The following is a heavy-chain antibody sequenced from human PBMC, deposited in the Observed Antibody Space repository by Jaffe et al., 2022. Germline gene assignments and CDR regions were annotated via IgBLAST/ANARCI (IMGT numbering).Heavy chain of an antibody. Sequence: EVQLVESGGGLVQPGRSLRLSCAASGFTFDDYAMHWVRQAPGKGLEWVSGISWNSGSIGYADSVKGRFTISRDNAKNSLYLQMNSLRAEDTALYYCAKGLAQLLRFLEWDSMDVWGKGTTVTVSS. D-gene: IGHD3-3*01. V-gene: IGHV3-9*01. J-gene: IGHJ6*04. CDR3: AKGLAQLLRFLEWDSMDV. CDR1: GFTFDDYA. CDR2: ISWNSGSI.